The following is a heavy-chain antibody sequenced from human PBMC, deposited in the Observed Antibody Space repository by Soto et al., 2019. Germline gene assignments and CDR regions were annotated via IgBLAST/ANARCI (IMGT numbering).Heavy chain of an antibody. Sequence: GESLKISCKGSGYSFTSYWITWVRQMPGKGLEWMGRIDPSDSYTNYSPSFQGHVTISPDKSISTAYLQWSSLKASDTAMYYCAISYGKYYYALDIWGQGTTVTVSS. CDR1: GYSFTSYW. CDR2: IDPSDSYT. V-gene: IGHV5-10-1*01. D-gene: IGHD4-17*01. J-gene: IGHJ6*02. CDR3: AISYGKYYYALDI.